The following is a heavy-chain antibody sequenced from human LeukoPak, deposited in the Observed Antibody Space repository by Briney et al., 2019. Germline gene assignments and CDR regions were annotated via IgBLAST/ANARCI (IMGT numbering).Heavy chain of an antibody. D-gene: IGHD3-9*01. Sequence: SETLSLTCTVSGDSISSYYWSWIRQPPGKGLEWIGEINHSGSTNYNPSLKSRVTISVDTSKNQFSLKLSSVTAADTAVYYCARHNDWLVELDYWGQGTLVTVSS. V-gene: IGHV4-34*01. J-gene: IGHJ4*02. CDR2: INHSGST. CDR3: ARHNDWLVELDY. CDR1: GDSISSYY.